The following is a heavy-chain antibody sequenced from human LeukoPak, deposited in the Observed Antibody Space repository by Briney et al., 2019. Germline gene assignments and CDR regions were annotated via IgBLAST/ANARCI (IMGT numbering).Heavy chain of an antibody. CDR2: IYYSGST. D-gene: IGHD3-3*01. Sequence: PSETLSLTCTVSGGSISSYYWSWTRQPPGKGLEWIGYIYYSGSTNYNPSLKSRVTISVDTSKNQFSLKLSSVTAADTAVYYCASFKRGYDFWSGYQFDYWGQGTQVTVSS. V-gene: IGHV4-59*01. CDR3: ASFKRGYDFWSGYQFDY. CDR1: GGSISSYY. J-gene: IGHJ4*02.